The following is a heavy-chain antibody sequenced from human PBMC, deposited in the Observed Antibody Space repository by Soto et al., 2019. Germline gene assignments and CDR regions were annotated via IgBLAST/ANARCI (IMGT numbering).Heavy chain of an antibody. CDR1: GFTFSSYA. CDR3: AKDRGYYGSGNVLEY. CDR2: ISGSVGST. Sequence: EVQLLESGGGLVQTGGSLRLSCAASGFTFSSYAMSWVRQAPGKGLVWVSAISGSVGSTYYADSVKGRFTISRDNSKKTLYLQMNSLRAEDTAVYYCAKDRGYYGSGNVLEYWGRGSMVTVSS. V-gene: IGHV3-23*01. D-gene: IGHD3-10*01. J-gene: IGHJ4*02.